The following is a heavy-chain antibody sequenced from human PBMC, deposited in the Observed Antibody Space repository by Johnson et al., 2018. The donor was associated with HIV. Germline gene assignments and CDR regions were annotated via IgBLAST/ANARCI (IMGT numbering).Heavy chain of an antibody. V-gene: IGHV3-11*04. CDR2: ISSSGSNI. Sequence: QVQLMESGGGVVQPGGSLRLSCAASGFTFSDYYMSWIRQAPGKGLEWVSYISSSGSNIYYADAVKGRFTISRDNAKNSLYLQMNSLRAEDPAVYYWSAITLDAFDIWGQGTMVTVSS. CDR3: SAITLDAFDI. D-gene: IGHD5-12*01. CDR1: GFTFSDYY. J-gene: IGHJ3*02.